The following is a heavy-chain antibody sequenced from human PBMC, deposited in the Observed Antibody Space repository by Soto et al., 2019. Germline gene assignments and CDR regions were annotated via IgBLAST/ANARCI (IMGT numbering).Heavy chain of an antibody. Sequence: ASVKVACKASGYTFTNYGISWVRQAPGQGLEWMGWISAYNGNTNYAQKLQGRVTMTTDTSTSTAYMELRSLRSDDTAVYYCATLDTAMLMVDYWGQGTLVTVSS. CDR2: ISAYNGNT. CDR1: GYTFTNYG. CDR3: ATLDTAMLMVDY. D-gene: IGHD5-18*01. J-gene: IGHJ4*02. V-gene: IGHV1-18*01.